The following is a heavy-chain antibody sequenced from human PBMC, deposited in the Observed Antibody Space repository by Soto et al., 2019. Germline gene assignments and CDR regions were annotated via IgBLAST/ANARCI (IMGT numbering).Heavy chain of an antibody. CDR1: GLTFRDYG. V-gene: IGHV3-48*01. D-gene: IGHD3-22*01. J-gene: IGHJ3*01. Sequence: GGSLRLSCAASGLTFRDYGVNWVRQETGKGLEWVSYIGLGSSTKYYADSVEGRFTISRDNAKNSLYLQMNSLRAEDTAVYYCARDQLYYNDISGRPLNAFDVWGQGTMVTVSS. CDR3: ARDQLYYNDISGRPLNAFDV. CDR2: IGLGSSTK.